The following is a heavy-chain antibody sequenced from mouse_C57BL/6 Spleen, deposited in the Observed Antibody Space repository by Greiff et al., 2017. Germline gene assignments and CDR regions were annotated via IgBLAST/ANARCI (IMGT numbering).Heavy chain of an antibody. J-gene: IGHJ1*03. CDR3: ARNYYYGSSSYFDV. Sequence: EVKLEESGGGLVQPGGSLKLSCAASGFTFSDYYMYWVRQTPEKRLEWVAYISNGGGSTYYPDTVKGRFTISRDNAKNTLYLQMSRLKSEDTAMYYCARNYYYGSSSYFDVWGTGTTVTVSS. CDR2: ISNGGGST. CDR1: GFTFSDYY. V-gene: IGHV5-12*01. D-gene: IGHD1-1*01.